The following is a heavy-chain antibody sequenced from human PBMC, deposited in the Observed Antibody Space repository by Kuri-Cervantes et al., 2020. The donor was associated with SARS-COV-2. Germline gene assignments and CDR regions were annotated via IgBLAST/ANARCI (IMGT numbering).Heavy chain of an antibody. Sequence: ASVKVSCKASGYTSINFDLNWVRQAPGQGLEWMGRISAYNGNTNYAQKFQGRVTMTTDTSTSTAYMDLRSLRSDDTAVYYCARSGSAPYYYYGMDVWGQGTTVTVSS. CDR2: ISAYNGNT. V-gene: IGHV1-18*01. J-gene: IGHJ6*02. D-gene: IGHD3-10*01. CDR3: ARSGSAPYYYYGMDV. CDR1: GYTSINFD.